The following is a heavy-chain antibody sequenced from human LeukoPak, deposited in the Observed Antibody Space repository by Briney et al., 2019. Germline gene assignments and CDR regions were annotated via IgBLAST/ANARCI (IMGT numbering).Heavy chain of an antibody. CDR2: INHSGST. Sequence: PSETLSLTCAVYGGSFSGYYWCWIRQPPGKGLEWIGEINHSGSTNYNPSLKSRVTISVDTSKNQFSLKLGSVTAADTAVYYCARDPRMGGHEMSSHSSSYFDYWGQGTLVTVSS. J-gene: IGHJ4*02. V-gene: IGHV4-34*01. CDR1: GGSFSGYY. D-gene: IGHD2-15*01. CDR3: ARDPRMGGHEMSSHSSSYFDY.